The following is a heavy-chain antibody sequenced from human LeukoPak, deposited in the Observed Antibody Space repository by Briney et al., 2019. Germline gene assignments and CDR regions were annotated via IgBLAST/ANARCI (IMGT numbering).Heavy chain of an antibody. V-gene: IGHV1-2*02. CDR1: GYTFTVYY. CDR3: ARGGYTMVRGDYYGMDV. J-gene: IGHJ6*02. Sequence: GASVKVSCKASGYTFTVYYMHWVRQAPGQGLGWMGWINLTNGGTNYAQKFQGRVTMTRDTSISTAYMELSRLRSDDTAVYYCARGGYTMVRGDYYGMDVWGQGTTVTVSS. D-gene: IGHD3-10*01. CDR2: INLTNGGT.